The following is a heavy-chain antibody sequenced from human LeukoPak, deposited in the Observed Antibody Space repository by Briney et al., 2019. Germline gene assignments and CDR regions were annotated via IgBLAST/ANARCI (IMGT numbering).Heavy chain of an antibody. V-gene: IGHV3-23*01. CDR1: GFTFSSYA. CDR2: ISGSGGST. D-gene: IGHD3-16*01. Sequence: GGSLRLSCAASGFTFSSYAMSWFRQAPGKGLEWVSAISGSGGSTYYADSVKGRFTISRDNSKNTLYLQMNSLRAEDTAVYYCARSRGLEMFDYWGQGTLVTVSS. J-gene: IGHJ4*02. CDR3: ARSRGLEMFDY.